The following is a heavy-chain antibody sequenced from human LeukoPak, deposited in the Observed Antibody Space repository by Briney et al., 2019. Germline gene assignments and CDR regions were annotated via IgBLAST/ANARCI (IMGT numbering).Heavy chain of an antibody. CDR2: ISGSGGST. CDR3: AKVGDWDGDYAYYFDY. V-gene: IGHV3-23*01. D-gene: IGHD4-17*01. J-gene: IGHJ4*02. Sequence: GASLRLSCAASGFTFSSYAMSWVRQAPGKGLEWVSAISGSGGSTYYADYVKGRFTISRDNSKNTLYLQMNSLRAEDTAVYYCAKVGDWDGDYAYYFDYWGQGTLVTVSS. CDR1: GFTFSSYA.